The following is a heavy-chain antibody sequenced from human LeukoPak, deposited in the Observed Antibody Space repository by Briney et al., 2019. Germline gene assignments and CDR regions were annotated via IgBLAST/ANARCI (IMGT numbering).Heavy chain of an antibody. CDR3: TTGGVDYDFWSGYLDAFDI. CDR1: GFTFSDYS. CDR2: ISGSSTYM. Sequence: GGSLRLSCAASGFTFSDYSMNWVRQAPGKGLEWVSSISGSSTYMYYGDSVKGRFTISRDNAENSLYLQMNSLKTEDTAVYYCTTGGVDYDFWSGYLDAFDIWGQGTMVTVSS. J-gene: IGHJ3*02. V-gene: IGHV3-21*03. D-gene: IGHD3-3*01.